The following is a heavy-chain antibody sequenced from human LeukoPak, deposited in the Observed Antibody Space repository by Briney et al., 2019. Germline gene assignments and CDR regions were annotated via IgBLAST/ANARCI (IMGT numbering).Heavy chain of an antibody. CDR1: GFTFGDYA. Sequence: GGSLRLSCSASGFTFGDYAMTWVRQAPGKGLEWLGMIRSKAHGGTTEYAASVKGRFTFSRDDSKSIAYLQMNSLKTEDTAVYYCTRGDWNDDNWGQGTLVTVSS. CDR3: TRGDWNDDN. D-gene: IGHD1-1*01. V-gene: IGHV3-49*04. J-gene: IGHJ4*02. CDR2: IRSKAHGGTT.